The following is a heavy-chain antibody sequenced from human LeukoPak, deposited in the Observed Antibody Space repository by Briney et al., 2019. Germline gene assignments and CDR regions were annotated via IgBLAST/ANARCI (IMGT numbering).Heavy chain of an antibody. Sequence: PGGSLRLSCAASGFTFSDYYMSWIRQAPGKGLEWLSYISSSTGYTNYADSVRGRFTISRDNAKNSLYLQMNSLRAEDTAVYYCARDYYDSSGYYYGFDYWGQGTLVTVSS. CDR1: GFTFSDYY. V-gene: IGHV3-11*05. CDR2: ISSSTGYT. J-gene: IGHJ4*02. CDR3: ARDYYDSSGYYYGFDY. D-gene: IGHD3-22*01.